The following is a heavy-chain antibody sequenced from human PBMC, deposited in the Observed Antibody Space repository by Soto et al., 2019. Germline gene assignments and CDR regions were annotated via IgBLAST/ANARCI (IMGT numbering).Heavy chain of an antibody. D-gene: IGHD1-26*01. V-gene: IGHV3-30*18. CDR3: AKDQGVGATLGMDV. J-gene: IGHJ6*02. CDR1: GFTFSSYG. CDR2: ISYDGSNK. Sequence: QVQLVESGGGVVQPGRSLRLSCAASGFTFSSYGMHWVRQAPGKGLEWVAVISYDGSNKYYADSVKGRFTISRDNSKNTLYLQMNSLRAEDTAVYYCAKDQGVGATLGMDVWGQGTTVTVSS.